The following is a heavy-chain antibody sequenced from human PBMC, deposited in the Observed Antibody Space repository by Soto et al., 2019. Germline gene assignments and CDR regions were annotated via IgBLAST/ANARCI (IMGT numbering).Heavy chain of an antibody. CDR3: ARKYYGSGSYYNGVMDV. CDR1: GGTFSSYT. J-gene: IGHJ6*02. CDR2: INPSSGGT. D-gene: IGHD3-10*01. Sequence: ASVKVSCKASGGTFSSYTISWVRQAPGQGLEWMGRINPSSGGTNYAQKFQGWVTMTGDTSTSTAYMELSRLRSDDTAVYYCARKYYGSGSYYNGVMDVWGQGTTVTV. V-gene: IGHV1-2*04.